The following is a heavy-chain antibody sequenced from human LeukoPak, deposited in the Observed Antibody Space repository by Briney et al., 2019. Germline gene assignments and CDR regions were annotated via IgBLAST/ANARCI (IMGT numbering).Heavy chain of an antibody. CDR3: ARGRGGTAVAATDIDFDY. CDR1: GGSFSGYY. J-gene: IGHJ4*02. CDR2: INHSGST. D-gene: IGHD6-19*01. Sequence: SETLSLTRAVYGGSFSGYYWSWIRQPPGKGLEWIGEINHSGSTNYNPSLKSRVTISVDTSKNQFSLKLSSVTAADTAVYYCARGRGGTAVAATDIDFDYWGQGTLVTVSS. V-gene: IGHV4-34*01.